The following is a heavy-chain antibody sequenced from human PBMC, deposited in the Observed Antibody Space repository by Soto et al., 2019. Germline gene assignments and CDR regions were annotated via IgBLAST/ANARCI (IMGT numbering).Heavy chain of an antibody. V-gene: IGHV4-30-2*01. CDR2: IYDSGTT. D-gene: IGHD4-17*01. J-gene: IGHJ6*02. CDR1: GGSISSGGYS. CDR3: ARAHSGDYGYGMDV. Sequence: QLQLQESGSGLVKPSQTLSLTCAVSGGSISSGGYSWTWIRQPPGKGLEWIGYIYDSGTTYYNPSLKSRVTISVDRSKNQFSRKLSSVTAADTAVYYCARAHSGDYGYGMDVWGQGTTVTVSS.